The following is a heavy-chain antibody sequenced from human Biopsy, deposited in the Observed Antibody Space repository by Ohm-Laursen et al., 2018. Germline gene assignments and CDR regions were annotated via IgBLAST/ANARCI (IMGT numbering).Heavy chain of an antibody. CDR3: ARGSNDFGGLYYPR. Sequence: GTLSLTCTVSGGSFTGHYWSWIRQPPGKGLEWIGHISCTGYTSYNASLKSRVTISVDTSRNHFSLRLSSLTAADTAVYYCARGSNDFGGLYYPRWGQGTLLTVSS. J-gene: IGHJ4*02. D-gene: IGHD4-23*01. CDR2: ISCTGYT. V-gene: IGHV4-59*11. CDR1: GGSFTGHY.